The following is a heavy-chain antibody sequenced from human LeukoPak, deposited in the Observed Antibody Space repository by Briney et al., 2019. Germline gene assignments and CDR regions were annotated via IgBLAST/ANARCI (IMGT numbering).Heavy chain of an antibody. CDR3: ARSSGSGWSFFDY. CDR1: GYGFPNYW. V-gene: IGHV5-51*01. CDR2: IYPTDSDA. J-gene: IGHJ4*02. Sequence: GESLKIPCNGSGYGFPNYWIGWVRQMPGKGLEWLGIIYPTDSDARYNPSFEGQVTLSADKSISTAYLQWSSLKASDTAMYYCARSSGSGWSFFDYWGQGNLVTVSS. D-gene: IGHD6-19*01.